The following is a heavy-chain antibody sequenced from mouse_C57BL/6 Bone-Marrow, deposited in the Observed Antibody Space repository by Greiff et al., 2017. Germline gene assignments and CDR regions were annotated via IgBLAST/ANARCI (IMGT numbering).Heavy chain of an antibody. J-gene: IGHJ4*01. CDR3: ARSEYYAMDD. CDR1: GYTFTSYG. Sequence: VMLVESGAELARPGASVKLSCKASGYTFTSYGISWVKQRTGQGLEWIGEIYPRSGNTYYNEKFKGKATLTADKSSSTAYMELRSLTSEDSAVYFCARSEYYAMDDWGQGTSVTVSS. CDR2: IYPRSGNT. V-gene: IGHV1-81*01.